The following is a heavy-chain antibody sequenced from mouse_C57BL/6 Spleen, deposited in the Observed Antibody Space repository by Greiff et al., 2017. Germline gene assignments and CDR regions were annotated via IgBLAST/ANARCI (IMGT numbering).Heavy chain of an antibody. CDR3: SHLPWFAY. Sequence: EVQLQQSVAELVRPGASVKLSCTASGFNIKNTYMHWVKQRPEHGLEWIGRIDPANGNTKYAPKFQGKATITADTSSNTAYMQLSSLTSEDTASYCCSHLPWFAYWGQGTLVTVSA. CDR2: IDPANGNT. CDR1: GFNIKNTY. V-gene: IGHV14-3*01. J-gene: IGHJ3*01.